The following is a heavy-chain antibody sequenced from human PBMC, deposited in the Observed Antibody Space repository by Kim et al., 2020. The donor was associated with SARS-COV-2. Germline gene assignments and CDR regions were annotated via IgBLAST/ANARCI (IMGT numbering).Heavy chain of an antibody. J-gene: IGHJ3*02. CDR1: GFTFSSYG. D-gene: IGHD1-7*01. CDR2: ISDDGVNM. V-gene: IGHV3-30*18. Sequence: GGSLRLSCVASGFTFSSYGMHWVRQAPGKGLEWVAGISDDGVNMFYGDSVKGRFTISRDDSKITLYLQMNSLRAEDTAVYYCAKVLRENWHFYALDIWGQGTMVTVSS. CDR3: AKVLRENWHFYALDI.